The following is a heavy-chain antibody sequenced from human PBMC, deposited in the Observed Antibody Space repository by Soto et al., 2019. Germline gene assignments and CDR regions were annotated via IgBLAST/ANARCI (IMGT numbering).Heavy chain of an antibody. J-gene: IGHJ6*02. CDR3: AGGDYYHSSGYYFYYYTMDV. CDR2: VYYGGST. Sequence: SETLSLTCTVSGGSISSSSYYWGWIRQPPGKGLEWIGNVYYGGSTYYNPSLKSQVTISVETSKSQFSLKPSSVTAADTAVYYCAGGDYYHSSGYYFYYYTMDVWGQGTTVTVSS. D-gene: IGHD3-22*01. V-gene: IGHV4-39*01. CDR1: GGSISSSSYY.